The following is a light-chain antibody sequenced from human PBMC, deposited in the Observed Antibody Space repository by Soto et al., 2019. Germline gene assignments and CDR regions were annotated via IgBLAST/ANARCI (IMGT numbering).Light chain of an antibody. CDR1: IPNIGGNT. CDR3: AAWDGSLNGYV. J-gene: IGLJ1*01. Sequence: SVLTQPPPASWGPGRRVTLSFFGSIPNIGGNTVNWYQQLPGTPPKLLMYSTNQRPSGVPDRFSGSKSGTSASLAISGLQSEDEADYFCAAWDGSLNGYVFGTGTKVTVL. CDR2: STN. V-gene: IGLV1-44*01.